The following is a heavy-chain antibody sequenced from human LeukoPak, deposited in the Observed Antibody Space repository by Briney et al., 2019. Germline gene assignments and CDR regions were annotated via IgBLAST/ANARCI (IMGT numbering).Heavy chain of an antibody. CDR1: GFTFTSYS. CDR2: ISSSSSTYI. J-gene: IGHJ4*02. V-gene: IGHV3-21*01. CDR3: ASGRDLDY. D-gene: IGHD5-24*01. Sequence: GGSLRLSCAASGFTFTSYSMNWVRQAPGRGLEWVSSISSSSSTYIYYADSVKGRFTISRDNAKNMLYLQMNSLRAEDTAVYYCASGRDLDYWGQGTLVTVSS.